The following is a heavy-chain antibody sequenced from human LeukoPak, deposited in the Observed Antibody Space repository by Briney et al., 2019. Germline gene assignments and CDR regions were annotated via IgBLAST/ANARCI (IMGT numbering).Heavy chain of an antibody. V-gene: IGHV1-2*02. CDR3: ARGMGAGTYRRYDF. CDR2: ITPSNGAT. CDR1: GYSFTAYN. D-gene: IGHD3-10*01. J-gene: IGHJ4*02. Sequence: ASVKVSCKASGYSFTAYNIDRVRQAPGQGLEWMGWITPSNGATDYAQQFQGRVSMTRDTSINTVYLELNNLISDDTAVYYCARGMGAGTYRRYDFWGQGTLVTVSS.